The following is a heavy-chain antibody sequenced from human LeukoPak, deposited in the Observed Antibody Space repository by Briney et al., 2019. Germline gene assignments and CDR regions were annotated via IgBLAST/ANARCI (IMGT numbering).Heavy chain of an antibody. V-gene: IGHV3-11*03. D-gene: IGHD5-18*01. J-gene: IGHJ4*02. CDR2: ISSSSSYT. CDR3: ASVGARRGYTYGQYYFDY. Sequence: GGSLRLSCAASGFTFSDYYMSWVRQAPGKGLEWVSYISSSSSYTNYADSVKGRFTISRDNAKNSLYLQMNSLRAEDTAVYYCASVGARRGYTYGQYYFDYWGQGTLVTVSS. CDR1: GFTFSDYY.